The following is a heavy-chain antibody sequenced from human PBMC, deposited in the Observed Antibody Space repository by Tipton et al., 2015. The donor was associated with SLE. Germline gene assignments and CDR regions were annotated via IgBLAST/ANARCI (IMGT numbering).Heavy chain of an antibody. V-gene: IGHV3-33*01. CDR3: AREGGAAGAFDI. Sequence: SLRLSCAASGFTFSSYGMHWVRQAPGKGLEWVAVIWYDGSNKYYADSVKGRFTISRDNSKNTLYLQMNSLRAEDTAVYYCAREGGAAGAFDIWGQGTMVTVSS. D-gene: IGHD3-16*01. CDR1: GFTFSSYG. CDR2: IWYDGSNK. J-gene: IGHJ3*02.